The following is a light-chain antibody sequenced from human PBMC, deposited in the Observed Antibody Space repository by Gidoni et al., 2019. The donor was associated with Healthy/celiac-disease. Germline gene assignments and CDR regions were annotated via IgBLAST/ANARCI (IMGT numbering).Light chain of an antibody. Sequence: EIVLTQSPGTLSLSPGERATLSCRASQSVSSSYLAWYQQKPGQAPRLLIYGASSRPAGIPDGFSGSGSGTDFTLTISRLEPEDFAVYYCQQYGSSPLYTFGQGTKLEIK. CDR2: GAS. CDR1: QSVSSSY. V-gene: IGKV3-20*01. J-gene: IGKJ2*01. CDR3: QQYGSSPLYT.